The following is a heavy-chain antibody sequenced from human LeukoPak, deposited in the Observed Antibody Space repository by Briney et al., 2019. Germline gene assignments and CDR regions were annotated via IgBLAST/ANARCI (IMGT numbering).Heavy chain of an antibody. J-gene: IGHJ4*02. CDR2: INPNRDIT. V-gene: IGHV1-2*02. CDR3: ARGGRGFYDSSVSLDY. Sequence: ASVKVSCKASGYIFTAYYIHWVRQAPGQGPEWMGWINPNRDITNYAQKFQGRVTMTSDTSVTTAYMELSGLRSDDTAVYYCARGGRGFYDSSVSLDYWGQGTLVTVSS. CDR1: GYIFTAYY. D-gene: IGHD3-22*01.